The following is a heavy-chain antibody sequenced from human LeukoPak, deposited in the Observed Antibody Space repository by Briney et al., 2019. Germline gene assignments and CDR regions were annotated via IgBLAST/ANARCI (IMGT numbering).Heavy chain of an antibody. CDR2: IYHSGST. D-gene: IGHD6-6*01. Sequence: SETLSLTCTVSGYSISSGYYWGWIRQPPGKGLEWIGSIYHSGSTYYNPSLKSRVTISVDTSKNQFSLKLSSVTAADTAVYYCARDVAALRSIDYWGQGILVTVSS. J-gene: IGHJ4*02. CDR1: GYSISSGYY. CDR3: ARDVAALRSIDY. V-gene: IGHV4-38-2*02.